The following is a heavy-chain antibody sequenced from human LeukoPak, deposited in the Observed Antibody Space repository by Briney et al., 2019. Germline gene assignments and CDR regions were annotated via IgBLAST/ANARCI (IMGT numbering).Heavy chain of an antibody. V-gene: IGHV3-30*02. J-gene: IGHJ4*02. CDR3: AKGIETTVTSSDY. CDR1: GFTFSSYG. CDR2: IRYDGTNK. D-gene: IGHD4-17*01. Sequence: GGSLRLSRAASGFTFSSYGMHWVRQGPGKGLEWVAFIRYDGTNKFYADSVKGRFTISRDNSKNTLYLQMNSLRADDTAVYCCAKGIETTVTSSDYWGQGTLVTVSS.